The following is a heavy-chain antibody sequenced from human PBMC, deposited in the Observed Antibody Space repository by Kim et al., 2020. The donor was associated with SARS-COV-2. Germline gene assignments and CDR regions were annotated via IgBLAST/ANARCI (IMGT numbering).Heavy chain of an antibody. CDR3: ATDVPVTTPGS. J-gene: IGHJ5*02. CDR1: GVTVSNNY. Sequence: GGSLRLSCAATGVTVSNNYMSWVRQAPGKGLEWVSIMYSRGNTQYADSVRGSFTISRDNSKNTVYLEMNSLRAEDTAVYYCATDVPVTTPGSWGQGTLV. CDR2: MYSRGNT. D-gene: IGHD4-17*01. V-gene: IGHV3-66*01.